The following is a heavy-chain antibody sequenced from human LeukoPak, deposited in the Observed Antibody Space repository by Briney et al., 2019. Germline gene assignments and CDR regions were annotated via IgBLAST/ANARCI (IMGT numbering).Heavy chain of an antibody. J-gene: IGHJ4*02. CDR2: IIIVFGRP. CDR3: ARATRGVVPKYYFDF. CDR1: GYTFTTYG. V-gene: IGHV1-69*13. D-gene: IGHD2-15*01. Sequence: ASVKVSCKASGYTFTTYGISWLRQAPGQGLEWMGGIIIVFGRPNYAQKFQGRVTITADESTNTAYMELSSLRSEDTAMYYCARATRGVVPKYYFDFWGQGTLVTVSS.